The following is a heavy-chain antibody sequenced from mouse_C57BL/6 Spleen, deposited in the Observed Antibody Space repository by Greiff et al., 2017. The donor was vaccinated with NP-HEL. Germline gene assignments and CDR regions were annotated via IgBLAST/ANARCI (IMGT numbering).Heavy chain of an antibody. Sequence: QLQQSGPELVKPGASVKISCKASGYTFTDYYMNWVKQSHGKSLEWIGDINPNNGGTSYNQKFKGKATLTVDKSSSTAYMELRSLTSEDSAVYYCARSLRSWFAYWGQGTLVTVSA. CDR2: INPNNGGT. V-gene: IGHV1-26*01. J-gene: IGHJ3*01. D-gene: IGHD2-12*01. CDR1: GYTFTDYY. CDR3: ARSLRSWFAY.